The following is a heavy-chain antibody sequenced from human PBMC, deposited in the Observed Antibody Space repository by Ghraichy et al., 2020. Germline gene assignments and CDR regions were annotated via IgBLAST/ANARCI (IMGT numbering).Heavy chain of an antibody. D-gene: IGHD1-1*01. V-gene: IGHV3-23*01. CDR3: AKRSEAHWNEDAFDI. CDR2: ISATGGST. Sequence: GGSLRLSCAASGFTFSSYSMTWVRQAPGKGLEWVSLISATGGSTYYADSVKGRFTISRDTSKHTLYLQMNSLRAEDTAVYYCAKRSEAHWNEDAFDIWGQGTMVTV. CDR1: GFTFSSYS. J-gene: IGHJ3*02.